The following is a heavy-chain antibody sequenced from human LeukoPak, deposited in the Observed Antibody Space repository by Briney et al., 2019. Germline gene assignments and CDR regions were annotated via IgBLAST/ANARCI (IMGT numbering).Heavy chain of an antibody. V-gene: IGHV3-23*01. CDR2: ISGSGGST. Sequence: GGSLRLSCAASGFSFSSYAMSWVRQAPGKGLEWVSGISGSGGSTYYADSVKGRFTISRDNSKNTLYLQMNSLRAEDTAVYHCAKGRTGYYFDYWGQGTLVTVSS. D-gene: IGHD1-1*01. CDR3: AKGRTGYYFDY. CDR1: GFSFSSYA. J-gene: IGHJ4*02.